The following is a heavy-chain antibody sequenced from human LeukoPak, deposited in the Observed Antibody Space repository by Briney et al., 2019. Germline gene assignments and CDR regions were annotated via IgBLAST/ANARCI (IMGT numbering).Heavy chain of an antibody. J-gene: IGHJ4*02. CDR3: AKESSGWYNGNLDY. CDR2: ISGSGGST. D-gene: IGHD6-19*01. CDR1: GFTFDSYA. V-gene: IGHV3-23*01. Sequence: PGGSLRLSCAASGFTFDSYAMSWVRQAPGKGLEWVSAISGSGGSTFYADSVKGRFTISRDNSKNTLYLQMNSLRAEDTAVYYCAKESSGWYNGNLDYWGQGTLVTVSS.